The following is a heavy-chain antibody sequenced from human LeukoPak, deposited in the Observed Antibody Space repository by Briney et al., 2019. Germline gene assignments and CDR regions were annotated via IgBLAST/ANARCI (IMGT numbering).Heavy chain of an antibody. Sequence: QPGGSLRLSCAASGFTFSTYTMNWVRQAPGKGLEWVSVITGSGGTTYYADSVQGRFTISRDNSKNTLFLQMNSLRAEDTAVYYCVKFYGSEPDGVDIWGQGTMVTVSS. CDR2: ITGSGGTT. CDR3: VKFYGSEPDGVDI. CDR1: GFTFSTYT. J-gene: IGHJ3*02. D-gene: IGHD3-10*01. V-gene: IGHV3-23*01.